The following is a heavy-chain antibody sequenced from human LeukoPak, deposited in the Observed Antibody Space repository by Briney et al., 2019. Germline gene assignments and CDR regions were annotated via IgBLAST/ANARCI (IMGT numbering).Heavy chain of an antibody. Sequence: SETLSLTCSVSGYSITSGYYWGWIRQPPGKGLGWIGSIYHTGNTFYDPSFNSRVTISVDTSKNQFSLSLSSVTAADTAVYYCARYCSSTTCYTRGGDYWGQGTLVTVSS. CDR3: ARYCSSTTCYTRGGDY. D-gene: IGHD2-2*02. CDR2: IYHTGNT. J-gene: IGHJ4*02. CDR1: GYSITSGYY. V-gene: IGHV4-38-2*02.